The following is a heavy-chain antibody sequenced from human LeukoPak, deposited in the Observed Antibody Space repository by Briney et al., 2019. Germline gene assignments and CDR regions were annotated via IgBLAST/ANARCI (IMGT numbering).Heavy chain of an antibody. CDR3: ARGDYYGSGSYYRSHNNFDY. J-gene: IGHJ4*02. D-gene: IGHD3-10*01. V-gene: IGHV4-61*02. Sequence: SETLSLTCTVSGGSISSGSYYWSWIRQPAGKGLEWIGRIYTSGSTNYNPSLKSRVTISVDTSKNQFSLKLSSVTAADTAVYYCARGDYYGSGSYYRSHNNFDYWGQGTLVTVSS. CDR2: IYTSGST. CDR1: GGSISSGSYY.